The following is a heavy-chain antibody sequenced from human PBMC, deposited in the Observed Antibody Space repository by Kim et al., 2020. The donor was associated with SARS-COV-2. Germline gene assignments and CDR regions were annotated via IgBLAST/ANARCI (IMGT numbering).Heavy chain of an antibody. Sequence: GGSLRLSCAASGFTFSSYGMHWVRQAPGKGLEWVAVISNDGSNKYYRDSVKGRFTISRDNSKNTLFLQMNGLRPEDTAVYYCAKPRRMITGYFDYWGQGTLVTVSS. CDR1: GFTFSSYG. D-gene: IGHD3-16*01. CDR3: AKPRRMITGYFDY. V-gene: IGHV3-30*18. CDR2: ISNDGSNK. J-gene: IGHJ4*02.